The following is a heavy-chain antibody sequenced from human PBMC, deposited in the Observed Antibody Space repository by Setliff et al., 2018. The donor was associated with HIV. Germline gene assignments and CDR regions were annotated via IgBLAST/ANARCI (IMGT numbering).Heavy chain of an antibody. D-gene: IGHD3-3*01. J-gene: IGHJ3*02. CDR1: GGSFSGYY. CDR2: INHSGST. V-gene: IGHV4-34*01. CDR3: ARGGEIQFLGSLLGNDAFDI. Sequence: SETLSLTCAVYGGSFSGYYWTWIRQPPGKGLEWIGEINHSGSTNYKPSLTRRVTISVDTSNNQFSLKLSSVTAVDTAVYYCARGGEIQFLGSLLGNDAFDIWGQGTLVTVSS.